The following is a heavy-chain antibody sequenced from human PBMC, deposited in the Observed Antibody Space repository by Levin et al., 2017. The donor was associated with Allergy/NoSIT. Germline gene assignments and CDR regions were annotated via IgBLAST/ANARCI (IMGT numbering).Heavy chain of an antibody. Sequence: GGSLRLSCAASGFTFSSYWMHWVRQAPGKGLMWVSRINSDESRTNYADSVKGRFTISRDNAKNTLYLQMNSLRAEDTAVYYCARGYYATSTYTASIWGQGTLVTVSS. D-gene: IGHD3-22*01. CDR3: ARGYYATSTYTASI. CDR2: INSDESRT. V-gene: IGHV3-74*01. CDR1: GFTFSSYW. J-gene: IGHJ4*02.